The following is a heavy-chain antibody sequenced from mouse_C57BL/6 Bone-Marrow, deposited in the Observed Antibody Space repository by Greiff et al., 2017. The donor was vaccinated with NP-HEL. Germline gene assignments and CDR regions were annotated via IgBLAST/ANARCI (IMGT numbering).Heavy chain of an antibody. Sequence: VQLQQSGPGLVQPSQSLSITCTVSGFSLTSYGVHWVRQSPGKGLEWLGVIWSGGSTDYNAAFISRLSISKDNSKSQVFFKMNSLQADDTGIYYCARNWAPFYPLFAYWGQGTLVTVSA. V-gene: IGHV2-2*01. J-gene: IGHJ3*01. CDR1: GFSLTSYG. CDR2: IWSGGST. CDR3: ARNWAPFYPLFAY.